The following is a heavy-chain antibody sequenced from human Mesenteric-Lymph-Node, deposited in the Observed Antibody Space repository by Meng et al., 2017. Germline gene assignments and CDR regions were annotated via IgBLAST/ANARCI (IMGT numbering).Heavy chain of an antibody. D-gene: IGHD3-22*01. Sequence: GESLKISCAAPGFTFSSYGMHWVRQAPGKGLEWVAVIWYDGSNKYYADSVKGRFTISRDNSKNTLYLQMNSLRAEDTAVYYCARDGRRGYYDSSGYSDYYFDYWGQGTLVTVSS. J-gene: IGHJ4*02. V-gene: IGHV3-33*01. CDR1: GFTFSSYG. CDR2: IWYDGSNK. CDR3: ARDGRRGYYDSSGYSDYYFDY.